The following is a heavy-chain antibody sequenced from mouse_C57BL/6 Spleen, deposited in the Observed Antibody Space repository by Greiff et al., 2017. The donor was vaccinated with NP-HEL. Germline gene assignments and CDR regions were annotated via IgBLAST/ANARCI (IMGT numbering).Heavy chain of an antibody. CDR2: INPNNGGT. V-gene: IGHV1-26*01. D-gene: IGHD2-3*01. CDR3: ARDYDGYYVFDY. Sequence: EVQLQQSGPELVKPGASVKISCKASGYTFTDYYMNWVKQSHGKSLEWIGDINPNNGGTSYNQKFKGKATLTVDKSSSTAYMELRSLTSEDSAVYYCARDYDGYYVFDYWGQGTTLTVSS. CDR1: GYTFTDYY. J-gene: IGHJ2*01.